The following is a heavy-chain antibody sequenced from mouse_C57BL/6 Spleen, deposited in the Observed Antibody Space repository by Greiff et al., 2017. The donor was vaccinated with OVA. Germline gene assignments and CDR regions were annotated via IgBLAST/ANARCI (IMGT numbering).Heavy chain of an antibody. V-gene: IGHV3-6*01. CDR2: ISYDGSN. CDR3: ARDGNYPFAY. Sequence: VQLKESGPGLVKPSQSLSLTCSVTGYSITSGYYWNWIRQFPGNKLEWMGYISYDGSNNYNPSLKNRISITRDTSKNQFFLKLNSVTTEDTATYYCARDGNYPFAYWGQGTLVTVSA. D-gene: IGHD2-1*01. J-gene: IGHJ3*01. CDR1: GYSITSGYY.